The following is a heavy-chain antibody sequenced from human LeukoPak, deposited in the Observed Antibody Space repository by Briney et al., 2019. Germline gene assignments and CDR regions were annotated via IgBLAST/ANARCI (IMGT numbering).Heavy chain of an antibody. J-gene: IGHJ6*03. D-gene: IGHD3-10*01. V-gene: IGHV4-34*01. CDR3: ARARNYNSGGYSYYYFMDV. CDR1: GRSLSSYY. Sequence: SETLSLTCAVSGRSLSSYYWSWIRQPPGKGLEYIGEVNHSGGTNYSPSLKSRVTMSVDTSKNQFSLRVNSVTAADTAVYYCARARNYNSGGYSYYYFMDVWGKGTTVTVSS. CDR2: VNHSGGT.